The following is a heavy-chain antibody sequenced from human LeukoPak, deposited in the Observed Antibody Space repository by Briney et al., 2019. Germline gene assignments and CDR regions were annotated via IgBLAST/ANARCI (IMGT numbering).Heavy chain of an antibody. CDR3: ASPDILTGYYSFDY. J-gene: IGHJ4*02. Sequence: GASVKVSCKVSGYTFTGYYMHWVRQAPGQGLEWMGWINPNSGGTNYAQKFQGRVTMTRDTSISTAYMELSRLRSDDTAVYYCASPDILTGYYSFDYWGQGTLVTVSS. D-gene: IGHD3-9*01. CDR1: GYTFTGYY. CDR2: INPNSGGT. V-gene: IGHV1-2*02.